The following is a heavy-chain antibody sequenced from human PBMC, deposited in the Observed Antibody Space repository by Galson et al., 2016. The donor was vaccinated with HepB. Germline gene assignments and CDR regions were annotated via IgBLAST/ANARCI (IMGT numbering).Heavy chain of an antibody. CDR3: ARTSGLQDF. V-gene: IGHV1-69*04. J-gene: IGHJ4*02. CDR1: GGTFNSYA. Sequence: SVKVSCKASGGTFNSYAIHWMRQAPGQGLEWMGRIVPVFGIANYAQKFQGRVSITADKSTSAAYMELSSLRSEDTAIYYCARTSGLQDFWGRGTLVTVSS. CDR2: IVPVFGIA.